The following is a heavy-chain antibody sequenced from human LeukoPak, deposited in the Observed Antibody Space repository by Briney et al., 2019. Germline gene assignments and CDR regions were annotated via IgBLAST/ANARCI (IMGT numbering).Heavy chain of an antibody. Sequence: GGSLRLSCAASGFTFDDYAMHWVRQAPGKGLEWVSGISWKSGRIGYADSVKGRFTISRDNAKNSLYLQMNSLRAEDMALYYCTKGGYIFGAASFDYWGQGTLVTVSS. CDR3: TKGGYIFGAASFDY. V-gene: IGHV3-9*03. CDR2: ISWKSGRI. J-gene: IGHJ4*02. CDR1: GFTFDDYA. D-gene: IGHD5-18*01.